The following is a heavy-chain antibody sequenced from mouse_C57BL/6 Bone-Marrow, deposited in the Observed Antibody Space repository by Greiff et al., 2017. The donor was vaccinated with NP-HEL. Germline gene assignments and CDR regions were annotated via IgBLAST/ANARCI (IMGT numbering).Heavy chain of an antibody. V-gene: IGHV2-5*01. D-gene: IGHD2-5*01. J-gene: IGHJ4*01. Sequence: VKLQQSGPGLVQPSQSLSITCTVSGFSLTSYGVHWVRQSPGKGLEWLGVIWRGGSTDYNAAFMSRLSITKDNSKSQVFFKMNSLQADDTAIYYCAKNWEYYSNYVAMDYWGQGTSVTVSS. CDR1: GFSLTSYG. CDR3: AKNWEYYSNYVAMDY. CDR2: IWRGGST.